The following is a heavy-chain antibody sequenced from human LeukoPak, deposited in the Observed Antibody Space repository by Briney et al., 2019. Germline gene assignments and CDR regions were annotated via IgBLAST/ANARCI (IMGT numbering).Heavy chain of an antibody. CDR1: GYTFTSYD. J-gene: IGHJ4*02. V-gene: IGHV1-8*01. Sequence: ASVKVSCKASGYTFTSYDINWVRQATGQGLEWMGWMNPNSGNTGYAQKFQGRVTMTRNTSISTAYMELNSLRSEDTAVYYCARLGYSGIAGSFDYWGQGTLVTVSS. CDR2: MNPNSGNT. CDR3: ARLGYSGIAGSFDY. D-gene: IGHD5-12*01.